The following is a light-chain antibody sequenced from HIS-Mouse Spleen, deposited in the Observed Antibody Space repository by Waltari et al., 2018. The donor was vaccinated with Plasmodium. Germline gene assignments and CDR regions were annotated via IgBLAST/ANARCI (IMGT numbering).Light chain of an antibody. J-gene: IGLJ1*01. V-gene: IGLV2-11*01. Sequence: QSALTQPRSVSGSPVPSVTISCTGTSSDVGGYNYVSWYQQHPGKAPKLMIYDVSKRPSGVPDRFSGSKSGKTASLTISGLQAEDEADYYCCSYAGSYTFVFGTGTKVTVL. CDR2: DVS. CDR1: SSDVGGYNY. CDR3: CSYAGSYTFV.